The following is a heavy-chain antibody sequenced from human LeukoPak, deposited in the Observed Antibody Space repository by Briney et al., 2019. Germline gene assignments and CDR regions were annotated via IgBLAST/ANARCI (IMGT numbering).Heavy chain of an antibody. CDR2: IIPIFGTA. J-gene: IGHJ5*02. V-gene: IGHV1-69*01. CDR3: ARDQYYGSGSLGNWFDP. D-gene: IGHD3-10*01. Sequence: GASVKVSCKASGGTFSSYAISWVRQAPGQGLEWMGGIIPIFGTANYAQKFQGRVTITADESTSTAYMELSSLRSEDTAVYYCARDQYYGSGSLGNWFDPWGQGTLVTVS. CDR1: GGTFSSYA.